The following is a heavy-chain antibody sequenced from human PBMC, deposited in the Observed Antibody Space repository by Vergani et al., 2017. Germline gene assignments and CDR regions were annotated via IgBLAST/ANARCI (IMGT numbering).Heavy chain of an antibody. J-gene: IGHJ4*02. CDR3: ARGGVAAAGFDY. CDR2: IYYSGST. V-gene: IGHV4-39*01. CDR1: GGSISSSSYY. D-gene: IGHD6-13*01. Sequence: QLQLQESGPGLVKPSETLSLTCTVSGGSISSSSYYWGWIRQPPGKGLEWIGSIYYSGSTYYNPSLKSRVTISVDTSKNQLSLKLSSVTAADTAVYYCARGGVAAAGFDYWGQGTLVTVSS.